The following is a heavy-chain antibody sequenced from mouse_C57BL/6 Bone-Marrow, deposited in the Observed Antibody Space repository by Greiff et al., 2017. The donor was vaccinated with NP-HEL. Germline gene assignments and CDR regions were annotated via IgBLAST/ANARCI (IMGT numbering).Heavy chain of an antibody. CDR1: GFTFSSYT. J-gene: IGHJ1*03. CDR3: ARRGLRRWYFGV. D-gene: IGHD2-2*01. V-gene: IGHV5-9*01. Sequence: DVKLVESGGGLVKPGGSLKLSCVASGFTFSSYTMSWVRQTPEKRLEWVATISGGGGNTYYPDSVKGRYTISRDNAKNTLYLQMSSLRSEDTALYYCARRGLRRWYFGVWGTETTVTVSS. CDR2: ISGGGGNT.